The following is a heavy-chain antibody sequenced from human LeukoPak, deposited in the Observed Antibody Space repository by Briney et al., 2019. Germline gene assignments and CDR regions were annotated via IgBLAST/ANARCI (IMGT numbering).Heavy chain of an antibody. CDR3: ARELAVPYYYYYMDV. J-gene: IGHJ6*03. CDR1: GFTFSSYA. D-gene: IGHD6-19*01. CDR2: IRYDGSNK. V-gene: IGHV3-30*02. Sequence: GGSLRLSCAASGFTFSSYAMHWVRQAPGKGLEWVAFIRYDGSNKYYADSVKGRFTISRDNSKNTLYLQMNSLRAEDTAVYYCARELAVPYYYYYMDVWGKGTTVTISS.